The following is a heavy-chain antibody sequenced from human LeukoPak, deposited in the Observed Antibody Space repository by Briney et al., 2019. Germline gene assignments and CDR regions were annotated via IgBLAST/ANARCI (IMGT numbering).Heavy chain of an antibody. CDR1: GFTFSSYA. CDR3: ARGGGSYYFDY. J-gene: IGHJ4*02. V-gene: IGHV3-30*14. CDR2: IRRDGDVI. Sequence: GGSLRLSCAASGFTFSSYAMHWVRQAPGKGLEWVAFIRRDGDVIYYADSVKGRFTISRDNSKNTLYLQMNSLRAEDTAVYYCARGGGSYYFDYWGQGTLVTVSS. D-gene: IGHD3-10*01.